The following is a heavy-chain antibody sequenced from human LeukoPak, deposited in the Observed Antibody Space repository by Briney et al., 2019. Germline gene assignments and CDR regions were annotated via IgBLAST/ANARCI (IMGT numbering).Heavy chain of an antibody. J-gene: IGHJ4*02. Sequence: PGGSLRLSCVVSGFTFSSYPMSWVGQAPGKGLEWVSVISESGDVTHYADSMKGRFTISRDNTKNTLNLQMNSLRDEDTAIYYCARDSSHYLGSSDYWGQGTLVTVSS. CDR1: GFTFSSYP. CDR3: ARDSSHYLGSSDY. D-gene: IGHD6-6*01. CDR2: ISESGDVT. V-gene: IGHV3-23*01.